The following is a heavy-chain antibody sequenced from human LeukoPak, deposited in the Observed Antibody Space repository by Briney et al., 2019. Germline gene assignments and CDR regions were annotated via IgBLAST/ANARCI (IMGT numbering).Heavy chain of an antibody. Sequence: GGSLRLSCAASGFTFSSYEMNWVRQARGKGLEWVSYISSSGSTIYYADSVKGRFTISRDNAKNSLYLQMNSLRAEDTAVYYCARDWSEAARPMWEFDYWGQGTLGTVSS. D-gene: IGHD6-6*01. CDR2: ISSSGSTI. CDR1: GFTFSSYE. V-gene: IGHV3-48*03. CDR3: ARDWSEAARPMWEFDY. J-gene: IGHJ4*02.